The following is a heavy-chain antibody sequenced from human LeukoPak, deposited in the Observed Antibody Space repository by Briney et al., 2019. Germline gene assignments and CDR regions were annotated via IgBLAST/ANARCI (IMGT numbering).Heavy chain of an antibody. Sequence: GGSLRLSCAASRFTLSSYSMNWVSQAPGKGLEWVSSISISSTYKYYADSVKGRFTISRDNAKNSLYLQMNSLRAEDTAVYYCARGGVGLVIIPGWEYDYYGMDVWGQGTTVTVSS. V-gene: IGHV3-21*01. J-gene: IGHJ6*02. CDR3: ARGGVGLVIIPGWEYDYYGMDV. CDR1: RFTLSSYS. CDR2: ISISSTYK. D-gene: IGHD3/OR15-3a*01.